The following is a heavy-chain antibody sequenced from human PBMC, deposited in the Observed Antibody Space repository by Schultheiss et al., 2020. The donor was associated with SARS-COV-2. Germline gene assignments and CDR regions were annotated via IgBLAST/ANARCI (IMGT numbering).Heavy chain of an antibody. Sequence: GGSLRLSCAASGFTFSSFAMTWVRQAPGKGLEWVSDISGSGGTTYYADSVRGRFTVSRDNSKNTLYLQMNSLRVEDAAVYYCAKGRFTWNYYFDYWGQGNLVTVAS. J-gene: IGHJ4*02. CDR3: AKGRFTWNYYFDY. D-gene: IGHD1-7*01. V-gene: IGHV3-23*01. CDR2: ISGSGGTT. CDR1: GFTFSSFA.